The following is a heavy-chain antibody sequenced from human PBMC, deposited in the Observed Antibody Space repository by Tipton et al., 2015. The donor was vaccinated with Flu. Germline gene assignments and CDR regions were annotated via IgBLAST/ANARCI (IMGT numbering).Heavy chain of an antibody. CDR2: VFYTGST. D-gene: IGHD3-3*01. Sequence: TLSLTCTVSGGSMNSYYWSWIRQPPGKGLEWIGYVFYTGSTNYNPSLQSRVTLSVDTSKTQFSLRLDSVTAADTAVYYCARGIWGGTYYYYYMDVWGKGTTVTVSS. CDR3: ARGIWGGTYYYYYMDV. CDR1: GGSMNSYY. V-gene: IGHV4-59*01. J-gene: IGHJ6*03.